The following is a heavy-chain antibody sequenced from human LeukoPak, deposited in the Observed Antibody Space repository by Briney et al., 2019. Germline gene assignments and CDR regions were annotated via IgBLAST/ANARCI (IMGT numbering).Heavy chain of an antibody. V-gene: IGHV1-2*02. D-gene: IGHD1-26*01. CDR2: INPNSGGT. J-gene: IGHJ4*02. Sequence: WASVKVSCKASGYTFTGYYMHWVRQAPGQGLEWMGWINPNSGGTNYAQKFQGRVTMTRDTSISTAYMKLSRLRSDDTAVYYCAREVSPFIVGATNDYWGQGTLVTVSS. CDR3: AREVSPFIVGATNDY. CDR1: GYTFTGYY.